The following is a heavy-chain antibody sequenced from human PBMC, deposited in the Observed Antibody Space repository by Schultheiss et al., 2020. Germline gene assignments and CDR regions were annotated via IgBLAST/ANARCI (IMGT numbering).Heavy chain of an antibody. D-gene: IGHD6-25*01. CDR3: ARRLSSNGQSIDV. CDR1: GDSINSYY. CDR2: IYYSGST. J-gene: IGHJ6*02. V-gene: IGHV4-59*12. Sequence: SETLSLTCTVSGDSINSYYWSWIRQPPGKGLEWIGSIYYSGSTNYNPSLKSRVTISVDTSKNQFSLKLSSVTAADTAVYYCARRLSSNGQSIDVWGQGTTGTV.